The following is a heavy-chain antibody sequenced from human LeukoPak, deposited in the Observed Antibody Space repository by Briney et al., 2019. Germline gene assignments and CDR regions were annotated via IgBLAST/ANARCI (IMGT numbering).Heavy chain of an antibody. Sequence: SETLSLTCTVSGGSISSYYWSWIRQPPGKGLEWIGYIYYSGSTNYNPSLKSRVTISVDTSKNQFSLRLTSVTAADTAVYYCASSGSYYYFDYWGQGTLVTVSS. CDR3: ASSGSYYYFDY. CDR1: GGSISSYY. D-gene: IGHD3-10*01. V-gene: IGHV4-59*12. J-gene: IGHJ4*02. CDR2: IYYSGST.